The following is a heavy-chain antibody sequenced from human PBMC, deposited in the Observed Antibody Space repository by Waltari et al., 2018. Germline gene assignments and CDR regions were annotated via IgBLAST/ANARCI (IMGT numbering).Heavy chain of an antibody. D-gene: IGHD6-19*01. CDR1: GGSISSHY. CDR2: IYYSGST. V-gene: IGHV4-59*11. J-gene: IGHJ6*02. CDR3: ARGWSQWLVYNYYYGMDV. Sequence: QVQLQESGPGLVKPSETLSLTCTVSGGSISSHYWSWIRQPPGKGLEWIGYIYYSGSTNYHPSLKSRVTISVDTSKNQFSLKLSSVTAADTAVYYCARGWSQWLVYNYYYGMDVWGQGTTVTVSS.